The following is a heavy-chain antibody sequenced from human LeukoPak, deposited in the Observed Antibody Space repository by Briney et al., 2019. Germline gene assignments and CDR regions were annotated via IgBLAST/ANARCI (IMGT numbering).Heavy chain of an antibody. J-gene: IGHJ4*02. D-gene: IGHD4-17*01. CDR2: ISYDGSNK. Sequence: GRSLRLSCAASGFTFSSYAMHWVRQAPGRGLEWVAVISYDGSNKYYADSVKGRFTISRDNSKNTLYLQMNSLRAEDTAVYYCARATVFYGDLDRLDYWGQGTLVTVSS. CDR1: GFTFSSYA. V-gene: IGHV3-30*04. CDR3: ARATVFYGDLDRLDY.